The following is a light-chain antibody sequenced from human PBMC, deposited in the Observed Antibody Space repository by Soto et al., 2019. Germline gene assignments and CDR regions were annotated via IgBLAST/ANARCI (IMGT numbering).Light chain of an antibody. CDR2: GSD. CDR3: QSYDNSLGGSRI. V-gene: IGLV1-44*01. Sequence: QSVLTQPPSVSGTPGQRVIISCSGSTSNIGANPVNWYQQLPGTAPKLLIYGSDRRPSGVPDRFSASKSDSSAALTINGLQAEDEADYHCQSYDNSLGGSRIFGGGTKLTVL. CDR1: TSNIGANP. J-gene: IGLJ2*01.